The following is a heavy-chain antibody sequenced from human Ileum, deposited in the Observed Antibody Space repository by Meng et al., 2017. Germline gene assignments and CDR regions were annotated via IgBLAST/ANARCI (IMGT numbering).Heavy chain of an antibody. CDR2: IGNGGSPI. CDR3: ARTVDSSVDH. D-gene: IGHD6-6*01. CDR1: GFTFSDHF. J-gene: IGHJ4*02. Sequence: GESLKISCAASGFTFSDHFMSWIRQAPGKGLEWISYIGNGGSPIYYADSVKGRFTISRDNAKNSVYLQMNSLTAEDTAVYYCARTVDSSVDHWGQGTLVTVSS. V-gene: IGHV3-11*01.